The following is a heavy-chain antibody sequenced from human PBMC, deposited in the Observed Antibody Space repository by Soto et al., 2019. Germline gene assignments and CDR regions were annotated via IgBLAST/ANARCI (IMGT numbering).Heavy chain of an antibody. Sequence: SVKVSCKASGGTFSTSTFTWVRQAPGQGLEWMGRTIPLLNVADYAQDFQGRLTITADKSTSTTYMELTSLTSKDTAVYYCARDSPIGSTFSGYDAIDSWGQGTLVTAPQ. CDR2: TIPLLNVA. CDR1: GGTFSTST. D-gene: IGHD5-12*01. CDR3: ARDSPIGSTFSGYDAIDS. V-gene: IGHV1-69*04. J-gene: IGHJ4*02.